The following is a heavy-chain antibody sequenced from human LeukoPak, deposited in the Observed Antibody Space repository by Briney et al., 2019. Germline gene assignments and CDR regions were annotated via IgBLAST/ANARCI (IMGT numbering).Heavy chain of an antibody. J-gene: IGHJ4*02. CDR3: ATFASSYFYY. CDR1: GHTLSELA. CDR2: FDPEDGET. V-gene: IGHV1-24*01. Sequence: GASVKVSCKASGHTLSELAIHWVRQAPGKGLEWMGGFDPEDGETIYAQKFQGRVTMIEDTSTDTAYMELSSLRSEDTAFYYCATFASSYFYYWGQGTLVTVPS. D-gene: IGHD3-10*01.